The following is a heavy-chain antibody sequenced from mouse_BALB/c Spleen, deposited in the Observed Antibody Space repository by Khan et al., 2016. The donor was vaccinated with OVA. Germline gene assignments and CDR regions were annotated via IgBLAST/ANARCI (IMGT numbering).Heavy chain of an antibody. J-gene: IGHJ2*01. CDR3: TRNVFGNYESWAY. CDR2: IYPGNSDT. D-gene: IGHD2-1*01. V-gene: IGHV1-5*01. CDR1: GYTFTSYW. Sequence: VQLQQSGTVLARPGASVKMSCKASGYTFTSYWMHWVKQRPGQGLEWIGAIYPGNSDTNYNQKFKGKAKLTAVKSTRTAYLELNSLTNEDSAVYSCTRNVFGNYESWAYWGHGTTLTVSS.